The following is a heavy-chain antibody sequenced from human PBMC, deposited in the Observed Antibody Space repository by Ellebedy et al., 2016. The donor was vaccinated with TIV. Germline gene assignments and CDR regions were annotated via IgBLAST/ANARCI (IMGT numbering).Heavy chain of an antibody. J-gene: IGHJ6*02. CDR3: VRGVREIYYYGMDV. CDR1: GGSFSGYY. D-gene: IGHD3-10*01. V-gene: IGHV4-34*01. Sequence: MPSETLSLTCAVYGGSFSGYYWTWIRQPPGKGLEWIGEINRSGSTTYNPSLKSRVTISVDTSRNRFSLKLSSVTAADTAVYYCVRGVREIYYYGMDVWGQGTTVTVSS. CDR2: INRSGST.